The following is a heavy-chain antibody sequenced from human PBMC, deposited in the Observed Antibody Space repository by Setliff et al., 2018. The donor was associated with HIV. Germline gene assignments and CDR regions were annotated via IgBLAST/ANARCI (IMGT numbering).Heavy chain of an antibody. V-gene: IGHV3-7*01. CDR3: ARDWRDYVWGSYRTLDY. Sequence: GGSLRLSCAASGFTFSNYWMSWVRQAPGEGLEWVANIKEDGSEKYYVDSVKGRFTISRDNAKNSLFLEMNSLRVDDTAVYFCARDWRDYVWGSYRTLDYWGRGTLVTVSS. J-gene: IGHJ4*02. CDR2: IKEDGSEK. CDR1: GFTFSNYW. D-gene: IGHD3-16*02.